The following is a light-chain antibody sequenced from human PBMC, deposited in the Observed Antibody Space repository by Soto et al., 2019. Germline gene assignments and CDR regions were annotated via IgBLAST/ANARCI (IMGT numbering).Light chain of an antibody. CDR3: QQYGGSPRT. CDR1: QSINSF. J-gene: IGKJ1*01. CDR2: GAS. V-gene: IGKV3-20*01. Sequence: EIVFTQSPGTRSLSPGEAATASCRVSQSINSFLAWYQQRRGQAPRLLIHGASNRATGIPDRFSGSGSGTDFTLTISRLETEDFAVYYCQQYGGSPRTFGQGTKVDIK.